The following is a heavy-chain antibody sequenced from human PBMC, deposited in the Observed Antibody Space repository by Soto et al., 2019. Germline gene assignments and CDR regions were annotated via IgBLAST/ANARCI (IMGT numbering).Heavy chain of an antibody. D-gene: IGHD2-2*01. Sequence: GESLKISCKGSGYSFTSYWIGWVRQMPGKGLEWMGIIYPGDSDTRYSPSFQGQVTISADKSISTAYLQWSSLKASDTAMYYCARGQVVPAAIPSTPHYYYMDVWGKGTTVTVSS. V-gene: IGHV5-51*01. J-gene: IGHJ6*03. CDR2: IYPGDSDT. CDR1: GYSFTSYW. CDR3: ARGQVVPAAIPSTPHYYYMDV.